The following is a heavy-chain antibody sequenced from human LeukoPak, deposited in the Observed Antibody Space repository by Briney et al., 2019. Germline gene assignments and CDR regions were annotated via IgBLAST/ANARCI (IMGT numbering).Heavy chain of an antibody. CDR3: ARNAYYSADY. V-gene: IGHV4-39*01. Sequence: SETLSLTCTVSGGSISSSSYYWGWIRQPPGKGLEWIGSIYYSGSTYYNPSLKSRVTISVDTSKNQFSVMLTTVTAADTAVYYCARNAYYSADYWGQGTLVTVSS. CDR1: GGSISSSSYY. J-gene: IGHJ4*02. D-gene: IGHD3-10*01. CDR2: IYYSGST.